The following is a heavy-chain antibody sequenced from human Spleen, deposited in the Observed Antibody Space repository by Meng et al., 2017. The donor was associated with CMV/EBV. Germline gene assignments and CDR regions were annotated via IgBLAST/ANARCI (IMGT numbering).Heavy chain of an antibody. CDR1: GITFSNAW. CDR2: IKSKIDGGTA. D-gene: IGHD1-1*01. CDR3: TTETGRGRDAIGAFDI. V-gene: IGHV3-15*01. J-gene: IGHJ3*02. Sequence: GGSLRLSCSASGITFSNAWMNWVRQAPGKGLEWVGRIKSKIDGGTADYTAPVKGRFTISREDSKNTLYLQMNSLKTEDTAVYYCTTETGRGRDAIGAFDIWGQGTMVTVSS.